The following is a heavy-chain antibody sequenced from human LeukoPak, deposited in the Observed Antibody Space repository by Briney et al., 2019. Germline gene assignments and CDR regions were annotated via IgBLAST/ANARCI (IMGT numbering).Heavy chain of an antibody. CDR1: GGTFSSYA. CDR2: IIPIFGTA. Sequence: GSSVKVSCKASGGTFSSYAISWVRQAPGQGLEWMGGIIPIFGTANYAQKFQGRVTITADESTSTAYMELSSLRSEDTAVYYCARVIREQLPYWAFDIWGQGTMVTVSS. CDR3: ARVIREQLPYWAFDI. D-gene: IGHD6-6*01. V-gene: IGHV1-69*01. J-gene: IGHJ3*02.